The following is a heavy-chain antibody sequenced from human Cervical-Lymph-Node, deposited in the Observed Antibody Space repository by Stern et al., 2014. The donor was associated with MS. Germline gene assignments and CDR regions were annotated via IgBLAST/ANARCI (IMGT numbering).Heavy chain of an antibody. V-gene: IGHV1-46*01. D-gene: IGHD6-13*01. CDR1: GYSFTSYY. CDR2: INPSGGRT. CDR3: ARDGMTAATYYFDF. Sequence: QLVQSGAEVKKPGASVKVSCKASGYSFTSYYMHWVRQAPGQGLEWMGIINPSGGRTNYAQKFQDRVTMTRDTSTSTVYMEMSSLRSGDTALYYCARDGMTAATYYFDFWGQGTVVTVSS. J-gene: IGHJ4*02.